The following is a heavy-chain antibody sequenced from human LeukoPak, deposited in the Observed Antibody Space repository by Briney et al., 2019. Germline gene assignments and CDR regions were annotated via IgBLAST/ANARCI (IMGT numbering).Heavy chain of an antibody. CDR3: ARDPPTVIPSRTDAFDI. D-gene: IGHD4-17*01. J-gene: IGHJ3*02. CDR2: ISAYNGNT. Sequence: ASVSVSYRSSGYTFTIYGISWVRQAPGQGGGGVGWISAYNGNTNYAQKLQRRVTMTTDTSTSTAYMELRSLRSDDTAVYYCARDPPTVIPSRTDAFDIWGQGTMVTVSS. CDR1: GYTFTIYG. V-gene: IGHV1-18*01.